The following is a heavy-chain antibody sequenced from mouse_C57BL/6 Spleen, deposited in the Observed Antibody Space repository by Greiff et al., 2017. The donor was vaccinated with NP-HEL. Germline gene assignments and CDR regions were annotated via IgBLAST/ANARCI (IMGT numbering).Heavy chain of an antibody. CDR3: GIYDYAIDY. CDR2: IYPGSGST. V-gene: IGHV1-55*01. CDR1: GYTFTSYW. Sequence: QVQLQQSGAELVTPGASVTMSCKASGYTFTSYWITWVKQRPGQGLEWIGDIYPGSGSTHYNEQFKSQATLTVDTSSSTSYMQLSSLTSEDSAVYYCGIYDYAIDYWGQGTTLTVSS. D-gene: IGHD2-4*01. J-gene: IGHJ2*01.